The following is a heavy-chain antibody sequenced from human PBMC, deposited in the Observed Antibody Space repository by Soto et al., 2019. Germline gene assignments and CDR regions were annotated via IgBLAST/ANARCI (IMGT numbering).Heavy chain of an antibody. CDR3: ARVRGSGHRLRYFDY. CDR1: ELTVSINY. Sequence: GGSLRLSCAASELTVSINYMSLVRQSPGKGLEWVSVIYSGGATYYADSVKGRFTISRDTSENTLHLQMNSLRVEDTAVYYCARVRGSGHRLRYFDYWGQGALVTVSS. V-gene: IGHV3-53*01. J-gene: IGHJ4*02. CDR2: IYSGGAT. D-gene: IGHD2-21*01.